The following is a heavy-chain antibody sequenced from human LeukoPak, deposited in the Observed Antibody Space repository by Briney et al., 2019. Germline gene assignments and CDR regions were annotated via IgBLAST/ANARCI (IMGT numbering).Heavy chain of an antibody. V-gene: IGHV1-2*02. D-gene: IGHD6-19*01. Sequence: ASVKVSCKASGYTFTDYYMHWVRQAPGQGLEWMGWINPNSGDTSYSQRFQGRVTMTGDTSINTAFMELSRLKSDDAAVYYCARGRTLYSSDSPIFGYWGQGTLVTVSS. CDR2: INPNSGDT. J-gene: IGHJ4*02. CDR1: GYTFTDYY. CDR3: ARGRTLYSSDSPIFGY.